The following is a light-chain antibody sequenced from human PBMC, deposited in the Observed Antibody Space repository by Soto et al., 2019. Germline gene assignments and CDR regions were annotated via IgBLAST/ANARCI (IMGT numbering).Light chain of an antibody. CDR3: MQARQTPVT. V-gene: IGKV2-28*01. CDR1: QSLLHSNGYSY. J-gene: IGKJ4*01. CDR2: LAS. Sequence: DIVMTQSPLSLPVTPGESASISCRSSQSLLHSNGYSYLDWYLQKPGQSPQLLIYLASNRAPGVPDRFSGRGSGTDFTLKISGXEAEDVGIYYCMQARQTPVTFGGGTKVDIK.